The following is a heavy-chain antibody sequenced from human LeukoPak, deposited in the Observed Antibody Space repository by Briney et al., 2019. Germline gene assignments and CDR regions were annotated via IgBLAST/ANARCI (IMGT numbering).Heavy chain of an antibody. J-gene: IGHJ4*02. CDR2: TFYTGNT. CDR3: VRHSITKVRGVILPFDY. V-gene: IGHV4-39*01. CDR1: GGSIRDSTYY. D-gene: IGHD3-10*01. Sequence: PSETLSLTCTVSGGSIRDSTYYWAWIRQPPGQGLEWIATTFYTGNTHYNPSLKSRVTMSVDTSKNQFSLKLSSVTAADTAVYYCVRHSITKVRGVILPFDYWGQGNLVTVSS.